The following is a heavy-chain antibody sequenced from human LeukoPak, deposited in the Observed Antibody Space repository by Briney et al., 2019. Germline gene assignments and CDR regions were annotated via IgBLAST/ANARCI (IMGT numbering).Heavy chain of an antibody. CDR1: GGSMSISSYY. CDR2: IYYSGST. V-gene: IGHV4-39*01. J-gene: IGHJ4*02. CDR3: ARRVSRRPWLEGGIFDY. Sequence: SETLSLTCTVSGGSMSISSYYWGWIRQPPGKGLEWFGSIYYSGSTYYNPSLKSRVTISVDTSKNQCSLQLSSVTAADTAVYYCARRVSRRPWLEGGIFDYWGQGTLVTVSS. D-gene: IGHD6-19*01.